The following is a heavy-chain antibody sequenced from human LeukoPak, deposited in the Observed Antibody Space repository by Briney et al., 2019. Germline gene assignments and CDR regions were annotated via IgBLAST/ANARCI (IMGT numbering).Heavy chain of an antibody. CDR3: ARVIRGSPFDY. J-gene: IGHJ4*02. CDR2: ISAYNGNT. D-gene: IGHD1-26*01. CDR1: GYTFTHSG. Sequence: ASVRASCTASGYTFTHSGISWVRQAPGQGLEWMGWISAYNGNTNYAPTLQRRVTMTTATPTSTAYMELRSLRSDDTAVYYCARVIRGSPFDYWGQGTLVTVSS. V-gene: IGHV1-18*01.